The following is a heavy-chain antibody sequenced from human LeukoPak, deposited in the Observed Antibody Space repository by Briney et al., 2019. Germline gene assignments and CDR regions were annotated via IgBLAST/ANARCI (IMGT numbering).Heavy chain of an antibody. CDR2: ISSSSSYI. V-gene: IGHV3-21*01. J-gene: IGHJ4*02. Sequence: GGSLRLSCAASGFTFSSYSMNWVRQAPGKGLEWVSSISSSSSYIYYADSVKGRFTISRDNAKDSLYLQMNSLRAEDTAVYYCAGKAAGGNLDYWGQGTLVTVSS. CDR1: GFTFSSYS. D-gene: IGHD6-13*01. CDR3: AGKAAGGNLDY.